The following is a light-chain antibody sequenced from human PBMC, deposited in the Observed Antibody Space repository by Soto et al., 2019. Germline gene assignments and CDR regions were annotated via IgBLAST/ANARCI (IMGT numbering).Light chain of an antibody. CDR2: YDS. CDR3: QVWDSSSDPFV. CDR1: NIGSKS. Sequence: YELTQPPSVSVAPGKTARITCGGNNIGSKSVHWYQQKPGQAPVLVIYYDSDRPSGIPERFSGSNSGNTATLTISRVEAGDEADYYCQVWDSSSDPFVFGTGTKVTVL. J-gene: IGLJ1*01. V-gene: IGLV3-21*04.